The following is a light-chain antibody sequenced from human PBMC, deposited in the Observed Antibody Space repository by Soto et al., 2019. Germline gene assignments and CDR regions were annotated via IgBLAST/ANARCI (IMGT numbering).Light chain of an antibody. V-gene: IGKV1-39*01. CDR2: AAS. J-gene: IGKJ1*01. Sequence: DLQMTQSPSSLSASLGDSVTITCRASQNIGSLLNWFQQKPGKAPKLLIYAASSLHTGVPTRFSGSGSGTDFTLTISSLQPEDIATFFCQQSYSSWTFGQGTKVEI. CDR1: QNIGSL. CDR3: QQSYSSWT.